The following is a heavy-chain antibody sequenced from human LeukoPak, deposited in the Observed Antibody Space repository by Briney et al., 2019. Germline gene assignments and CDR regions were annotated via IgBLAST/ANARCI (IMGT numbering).Heavy chain of an antibody. CDR2: VWYDGSDK. V-gene: IGHV3-33*01. Sequence: PGGSLRLSCAASGFTFSSYGMHWVRQAPGEGLEWVAAVWYDGSDKYYADSVKGRFTISRDNSKNTLYLQMNSLRVEDTAVYYCARYTAAAALDYWGQGTLVTVSS. CDR1: GFTFSSYG. D-gene: IGHD6-25*01. CDR3: ARYTAAAALDY. J-gene: IGHJ4*02.